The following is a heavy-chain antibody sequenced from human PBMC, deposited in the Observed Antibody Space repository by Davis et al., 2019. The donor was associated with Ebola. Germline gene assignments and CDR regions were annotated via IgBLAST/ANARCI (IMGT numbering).Heavy chain of an antibody. CDR2: IYYSGST. Sequence: MPSETLSLTCTVSGGSISSSSYYWGWIRQPPGKGLERIGSIYYSGSTYYNPSLKSRVTISVDTSKNQFSLKLSSVTAADTAVYYCVSRGDFWSGPYGMDVWGQGTTVTVSS. D-gene: IGHD3-3*01. CDR1: GGSISSSSYY. CDR3: VSRGDFWSGPYGMDV. J-gene: IGHJ6*02. V-gene: IGHV4-39*01.